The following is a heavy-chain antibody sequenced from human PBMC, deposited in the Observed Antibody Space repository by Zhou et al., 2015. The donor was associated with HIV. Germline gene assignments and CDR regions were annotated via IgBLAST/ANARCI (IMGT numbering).Heavy chain of an antibody. V-gene: IGHV1-69*01. D-gene: IGHD4-17*01. CDR3: ARDEGKLTVTRRGGGNFDY. J-gene: IGHJ4*02. CDR2: IIPIFGTA. Sequence: QVQLVQSGAEVKKPGSSVKVSCKASGGTFSSYAISWVRQAPGQGLEWMGGIIPIFGTANYAQKFQGRVTITADESTSTAYMELSSLRSEDTAVYYCARDEGKLTVTRRGGGNFDYWGQGTLVTVSS. CDR1: GGTFSSYA.